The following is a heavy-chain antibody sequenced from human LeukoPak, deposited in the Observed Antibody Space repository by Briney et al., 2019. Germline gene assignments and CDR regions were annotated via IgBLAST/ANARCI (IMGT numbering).Heavy chain of an antibody. CDR2: ISWNSGTI. V-gene: IGHV3-9*01. CDR1: GFIFNNYA. Sequence: GRSLRLSCAGSGFIFNNYAMHWVRQPPGKGLEWVSGISWNSGTIDYADSVKGRFTISRDNTKNSLYLQMNSLRAEDTAVYYCAKDGYYTRNDYWGQGTLVTVSS. CDR3: AKDGYYTRNDY. J-gene: IGHJ4*02. D-gene: IGHD3-22*01.